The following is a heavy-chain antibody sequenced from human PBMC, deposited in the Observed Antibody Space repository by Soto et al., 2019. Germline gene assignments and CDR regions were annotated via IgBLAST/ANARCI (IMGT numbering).Heavy chain of an antibody. V-gene: IGHV3-23*01. CDR1: GFTFSTYT. CDR3: AKRAVAGRNRYFDL. Sequence: EVQLLESGGGLVQPGGSLRLSCAASGFTFSTYTMSWVRQDPGKGMECVSAISGTGGSSSYTDSVKGRFTISRDNSKNTLSLQMDSLRAEDTARYYCAKRAVAGRNRYFDLWGRGTLVTVS. D-gene: IGHD6-19*01. CDR2: ISGTGGSS. J-gene: IGHJ2*01.